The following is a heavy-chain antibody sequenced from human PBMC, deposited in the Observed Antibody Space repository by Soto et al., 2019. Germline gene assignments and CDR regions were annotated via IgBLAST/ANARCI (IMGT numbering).Heavy chain of an antibody. CDR1: GGTFSSYA. V-gene: IGHV1-69*13. CDR3: ARATRRGYSYGWNYYYYYGMDV. CDR2: IIPIFGTA. Sequence: ASVKVSCKASGGTFSSYAISWVRQAPGQGLEWMGGIIPIFGTANYAQKFQGRVTITADESTSTAYMELSSLRSEDTAVYYCARATRRGYSYGWNYYYYYGMDVWGQGTTVTVSS. D-gene: IGHD5-18*01. J-gene: IGHJ6*02.